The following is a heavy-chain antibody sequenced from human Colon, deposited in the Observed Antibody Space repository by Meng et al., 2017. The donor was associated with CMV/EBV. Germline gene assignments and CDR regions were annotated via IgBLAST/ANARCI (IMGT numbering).Heavy chain of an antibody. D-gene: IGHD5-18*01. CDR1: GFSFTNYW. CDR2: VNGDGSST. Sequence: AASGFSFTNYWMHWVRQAPGKGLVWVSRVNGDGSSTNYADSVKGRFTISRDNAKNTLYLQMNSLRAEDTAVYYCARDLVGYSYGPPAYWGQGILVTV. CDR3: ARDLVGYSYGPPAY. V-gene: IGHV3-74*01. J-gene: IGHJ4*02.